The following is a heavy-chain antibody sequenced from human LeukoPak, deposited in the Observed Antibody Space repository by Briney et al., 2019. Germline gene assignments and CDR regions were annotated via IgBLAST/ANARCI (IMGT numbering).Heavy chain of an antibody. Sequence: SQTLSLTCTVSGGSISSGDYYWSWIRQPPGKGLEWIGYIYYSGSTYYNPSLKSRVTISVDTSKNQFSLKLSSVTAADTAVYYCARDGDDILTGYYHCWGQGTLVTVSS. V-gene: IGHV4-30-4*08. D-gene: IGHD3-9*01. J-gene: IGHJ4*02. CDR1: GGSISSGDYY. CDR3: ARDGDDILTGYYHC. CDR2: IYYSGST.